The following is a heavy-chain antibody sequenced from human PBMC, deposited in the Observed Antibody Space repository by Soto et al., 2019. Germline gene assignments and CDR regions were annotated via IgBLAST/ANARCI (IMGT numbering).Heavy chain of an antibody. CDR2: IDPSDSYT. D-gene: IGHD3-9*01. Sequence: PGESLKISCKGSGYSFTSYWISWVRQMPGKGLEWMGRIDPSDSYTNYSPSFQGHVTISADKSISTAYLQWSSLKASDTAMYYCARHRGYDILTGYYWLDPWGQGTLVTVSS. CDR1: GYSFTSYW. V-gene: IGHV5-10-1*01. J-gene: IGHJ5*02. CDR3: ARHRGYDILTGYYWLDP.